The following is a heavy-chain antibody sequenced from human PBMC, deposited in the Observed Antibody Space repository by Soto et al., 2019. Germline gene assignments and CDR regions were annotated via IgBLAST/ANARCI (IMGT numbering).Heavy chain of an antibody. V-gene: IGHV3-21*01. CDR1: GFTFSRYS. CDR2: ISSTTNYI. CDR3: ARESEDLTSNFDY. Sequence: VGSLRLSCAASGFTFSRYSMNWVRQAPGKGLEWVLSISSTTNYIYYADSMKGRFTVSRDNAKNSVYLDMNSLSAEDTAVYYCARESEDLTSNFDYWGQGTLVTVSS. J-gene: IGHJ4*02.